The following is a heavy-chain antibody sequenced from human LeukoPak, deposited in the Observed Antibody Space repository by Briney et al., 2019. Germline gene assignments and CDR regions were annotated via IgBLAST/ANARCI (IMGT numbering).Heavy chain of an antibody. CDR1: GGSISSSSYY. CDR2: IYYSGIT. CDR3: ARPPASDLDAFDI. J-gene: IGHJ3*02. Sequence: PSETLSLTRTVSGGSISSSSYYWGWIRQPPGKGLEWIGSIYYSGITYYNPSLKSRVTISVDTSKNQFSLKLSSVTAADTAVYYCARPPASDLDAFDIWGQGTMVTVSS. V-gene: IGHV4-39*01.